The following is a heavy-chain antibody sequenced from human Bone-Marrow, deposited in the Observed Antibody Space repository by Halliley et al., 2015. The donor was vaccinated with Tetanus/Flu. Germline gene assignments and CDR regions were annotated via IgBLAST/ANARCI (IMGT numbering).Heavy chain of an antibody. D-gene: IGHD2-15*01. Sequence: LRWFGEVNPSGTPTSTPPLKSRVPISLDPSKNQLSRKLSSVTAADTAVYYCARAGYGGSENDYWGQGTLVTVSS. V-gene: IGHV4-34*01. J-gene: IGHJ4*02. CDR3: ARAGYGGSENDY. CDR2: VNPSGTP.